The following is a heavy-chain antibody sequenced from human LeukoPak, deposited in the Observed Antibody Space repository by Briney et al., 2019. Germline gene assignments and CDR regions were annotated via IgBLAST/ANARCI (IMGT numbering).Heavy chain of an antibody. CDR2: IYSGGST. CDR1: GFTVSSNY. V-gene: IGHV3-66*02. Sequence: GGSLRLSCAASGFTVSSNYMSWVRQAPGKGLEWVSVIYSGGSTYYADSVKGRFTISRDNSKNTLYPQMNSLRAEDTAVYYCAREGGSCYFDYWGQGTLVAVSS. J-gene: IGHJ4*02. CDR3: AREGGSCYFDY. D-gene: IGHD2-15*01.